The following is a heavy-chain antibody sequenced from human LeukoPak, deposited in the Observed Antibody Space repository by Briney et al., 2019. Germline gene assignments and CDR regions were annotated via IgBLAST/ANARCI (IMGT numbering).Heavy chain of an antibody. CDR1: GGSISSYY. CDR3: ARGHYYGSGSYYNAFDY. J-gene: IGHJ4*02. D-gene: IGHD3-10*01. Sequence: SETLSLTCTVSGGSISSYYWSWIRQHPGKGLEWIGYIYYSGSTYYNPSLKSRVTISVDTSKNQFSLKLSSVTAADTAVYYCARGHYYGSGSYYNAFDYWGQGTLVTVSS. V-gene: IGHV4-59*06. CDR2: IYYSGST.